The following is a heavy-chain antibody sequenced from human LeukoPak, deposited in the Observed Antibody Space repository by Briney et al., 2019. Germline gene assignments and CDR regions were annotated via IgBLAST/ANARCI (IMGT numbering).Heavy chain of an antibody. J-gene: IGHJ4*02. V-gene: IGHV3-66*01. D-gene: IGHD2-15*01. CDR1: GFTVSSNY. CDR2: IYSGGST. CDR3: ARDGGCSGGSCYSGY. Sequence: PGRSLRLSCAASGFTVSSNYMSWVRQAPGKGLEWVSVIYSGGSTYYADSVKGRFTISRDNSKNTLYLQMNSLRAEDTAVYYCARDGGCSGGSCYSGYWGQGTLVTVSS.